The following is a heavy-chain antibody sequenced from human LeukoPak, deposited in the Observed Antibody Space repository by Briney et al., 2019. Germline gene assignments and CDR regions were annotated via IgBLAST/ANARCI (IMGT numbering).Heavy chain of an antibody. Sequence: GGSLRLSCAASGFTFSSYAMSWVRQAPGKGLEWVSAISGSGGSTYYADSVKGRFTISRDNSKNTLYLQMNSLKTEDTAVYYCTTARYYYDSSGYYIEYFQHWGQGTLVTVSS. V-gene: IGHV3-23*01. CDR2: ISGSGGST. D-gene: IGHD3-22*01. CDR1: GFTFSSYA. CDR3: TTARYYYDSSGYYIEYFQH. J-gene: IGHJ1*01.